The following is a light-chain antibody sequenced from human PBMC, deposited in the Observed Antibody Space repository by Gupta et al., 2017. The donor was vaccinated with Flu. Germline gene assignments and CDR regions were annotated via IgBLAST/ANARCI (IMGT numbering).Light chain of an antibody. CDR1: SSNIGSNY. Sequence: QSVLTQPPSASGTPGQRVTISCSGSSSNIGSNYVYWYQQLPATAPKLLIYRNNQRPSGVPDRFSGSKAGTSASLAISGLGAEDEADYYCAAWDDSRSAVFGGGTKLTVL. J-gene: IGLJ3*02. CDR2: RNN. CDR3: AAWDDSRSAV. V-gene: IGLV1-47*01.